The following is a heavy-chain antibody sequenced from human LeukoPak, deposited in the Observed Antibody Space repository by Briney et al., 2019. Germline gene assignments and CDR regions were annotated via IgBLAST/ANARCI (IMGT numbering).Heavy chain of an antibody. CDR3: AGTRWEQNNWFDP. CDR2: INHSGST. D-gene: IGHD1-26*01. Sequence: SETLSLTCAVYGGSFSGYYWSWIRQPPGKGLEWIGEINHSGSTNYNPSLKSRVTISVDTSKNQFSLKLSSVTAADTAVYYCAGTRWEQNNWFDPWGQGTLVTVSS. J-gene: IGHJ5*02. CDR1: GGSFSGYY. V-gene: IGHV4-34*01.